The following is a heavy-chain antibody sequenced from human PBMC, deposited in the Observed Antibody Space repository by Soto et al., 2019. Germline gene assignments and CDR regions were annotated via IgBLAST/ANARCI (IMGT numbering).Heavy chain of an antibody. D-gene: IGHD3-9*01. CDR1: GFSFSQSW. Sequence: EVQLEESGGTLVQPGGSLRLSCAASGFSFSQSWMHWVRQTPGKGLVWVSRISTDGNTRTYADSVKGRFTISRDNAKNTLCLRLNSLRADDTAVYYCGRGYDVVAGHHPLIDYWGRGTLVTVSS. CDR2: ISTDGNTR. J-gene: IGHJ4*01. V-gene: IGHV3-74*02. CDR3: GRGYDVVAGHHPLIDY.